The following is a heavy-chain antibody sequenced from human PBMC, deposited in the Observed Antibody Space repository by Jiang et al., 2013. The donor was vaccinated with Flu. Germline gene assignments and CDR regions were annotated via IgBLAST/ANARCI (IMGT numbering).Heavy chain of an antibody. V-gene: IGHV4-34*01. CDR2: INHSGST. J-gene: IGHJ4*02. CDR3: ARGRLVVVVAATPGPSFDY. CDR1: GGSFSGYY. D-gene: IGHD2-15*01. Sequence: LLKPSETLSLTCAVYGGSFSGYYWSWIRQPPGKGLEWIGEINHSGSTNYNPSLKSRVTISVDTSKNQFSLKLSSVTAADTAVYYCARGRLVVVVAATPGPSFDYWGQGTLVTVSS.